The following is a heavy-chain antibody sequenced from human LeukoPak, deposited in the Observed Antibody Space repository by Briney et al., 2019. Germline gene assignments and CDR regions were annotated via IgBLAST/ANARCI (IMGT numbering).Heavy chain of an antibody. CDR1: GGSISSGDYY. CDR3: ARGVVPYYYYYYMDV. V-gene: IGHV4-30-4*08. J-gene: IGHJ6*03. D-gene: IGHD2-15*01. CDR2: IYYSGST. Sequence: PSETLSLTCTVSGGSISSGDYYWSWIRQPPGKGLEWIGYIYYSGSTYYNPSLKGRVTISVDTSKNQFSLKLSSVTAADTAVYYCARGVVPYYYYYYMDVWGKGTTVTVSS.